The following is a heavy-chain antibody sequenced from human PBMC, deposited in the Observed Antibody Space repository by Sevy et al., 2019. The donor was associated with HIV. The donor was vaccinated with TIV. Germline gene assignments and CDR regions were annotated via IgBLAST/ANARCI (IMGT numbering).Heavy chain of an antibody. V-gene: IGHV3-23*01. J-gene: IGHJ6*03. Sequence: GGSLRLSCAASGFTFSSYAMSWVRQAPEKGLEWVSAISGSGGSTYYADSVKGRFTISRDNSKNTLYLQMNSLRAEDTAVYYCAKDAHDSSGYYYELYYYYYMDVWGKGTTVTVSS. CDR2: ISGSGGST. CDR3: AKDAHDSSGYYYELYYYYYMDV. CDR1: GFTFSSYA. D-gene: IGHD3-22*01.